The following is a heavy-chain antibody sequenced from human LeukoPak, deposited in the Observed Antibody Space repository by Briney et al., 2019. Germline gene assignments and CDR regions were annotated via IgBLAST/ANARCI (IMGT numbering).Heavy chain of an antibody. CDR1: GFIVSSNY. V-gene: IGHV3-53*01. CDR3: ERQLRRERASAGWLLTPFDY. CDR2: IYSGGTT. D-gene: IGHD5-24*01. J-gene: IGHJ4*02. Sequence: GGSLRLSCAAPGFIVSSNYMSSVGQAPGKGLEWISVIYSGGTTYYADSVKGRFTISRDNSKNMVYLEMNTLRADDTAVYFCERQLRRERASAGWLLTPFDYWGQGSLVTVSS.